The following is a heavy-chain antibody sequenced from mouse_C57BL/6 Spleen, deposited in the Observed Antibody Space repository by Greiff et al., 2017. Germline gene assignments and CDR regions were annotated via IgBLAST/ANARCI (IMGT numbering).Heavy chain of an antibody. CDR3: ARLPDYAMDY. V-gene: IGHV1-81*01. J-gene: IGHJ4*01. CDR1: GYTFTSYG. CDR2: IYPRSGNT. Sequence: QVQLKESGAELARPGASVKLSCKASGYTFTSYGISWVKQRTGQGLEWIGEIYPRSGNTYYNEKFKGKATLTADKSSSTAYMELRSLTSEDSAVYFCARLPDYAMDYWGQGTSVTVSS.